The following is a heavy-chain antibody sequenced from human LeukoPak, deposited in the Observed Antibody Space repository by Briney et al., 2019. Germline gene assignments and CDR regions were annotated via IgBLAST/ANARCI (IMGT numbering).Heavy chain of an antibody. CDR1: GFTFSSYW. CDR2: ISTDGSST. D-gene: IGHD6-19*01. V-gene: IGHV3-74*01. Sequence: PGGSLRLSCAASGFTFSSYWMHWVRQAPGKGLVWVSRISTDGSSTTYADSVKGRFTISRDNAKNTLYLQMNSLRAEDTGVYYCARVQKRWLATYYYYYRMDVWGQGTTVTVSS. CDR3: ARVQKRWLATYYYYYRMDV. J-gene: IGHJ6*02.